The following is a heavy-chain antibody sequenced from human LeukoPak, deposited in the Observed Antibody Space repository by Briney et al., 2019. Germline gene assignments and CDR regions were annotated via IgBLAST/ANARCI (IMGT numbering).Heavy chain of an antibody. CDR2: IRYDGSNK. CDR3: AKDRIQLWAEGLDY. D-gene: IGHD5-18*01. V-gene: IGHV3-30*02. Sequence: GGSLRLSCAASGFTFSSYGMHWARQAPGKGLEWVAFIRYDGSNKYYADSVKGRFTISRDNSKNTLYLQMNSLRAEDTAVYYCAKDRIQLWAEGLDYWGQGTLVTVSS. J-gene: IGHJ4*02. CDR1: GFTFSSYG.